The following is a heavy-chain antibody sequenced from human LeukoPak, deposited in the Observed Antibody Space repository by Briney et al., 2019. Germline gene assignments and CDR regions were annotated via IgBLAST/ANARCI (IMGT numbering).Heavy chain of an antibody. Sequence: GASVKVSCKASGYTFTSYAMHWVRQAPGQRLEWMGWINAGNGNTKNSQKFQGRVTITRDTSASTAYMELSSLRSEDTAVYYCARDRGTYSSSWYYFDYWGRGTLVTVSS. CDR2: INAGNGNT. CDR3: ARDRGTYSSSWYYFDY. D-gene: IGHD6-13*01. J-gene: IGHJ4*02. V-gene: IGHV1-3*01. CDR1: GYTFTSYA.